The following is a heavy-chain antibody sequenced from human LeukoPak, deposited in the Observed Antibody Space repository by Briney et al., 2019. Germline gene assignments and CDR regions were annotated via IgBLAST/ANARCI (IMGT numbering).Heavy chain of an antibody. CDR1: GYTFTGYY. Sequence: GASVKVSCKASGYTFTGYYMHWVRQAPGQGLEWMGWINPNSGGTNYAQKFQGRVTMTRDTSISTAYMELSRLRSDDTAVYYCARDLGYGSGSYYFYGMDVWGQGTTVTVSS. CDR2: INPNSGGT. J-gene: IGHJ6*02. D-gene: IGHD3-10*01. CDR3: ARDLGYGSGSYYFYGMDV. V-gene: IGHV1-2*02.